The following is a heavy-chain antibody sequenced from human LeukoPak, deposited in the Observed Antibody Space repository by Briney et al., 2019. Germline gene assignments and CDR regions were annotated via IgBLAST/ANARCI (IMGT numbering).Heavy chain of an antibody. CDR3: VRGPATAQGGGFDY. CDR1: GYSISSGYY. Sequence: SATLSLTCTVSGYSISSGYYWGWIRQPPGKGLEWIGSIYHTRGTFYIPSLKSRATISEDTSKNQFSLSLSTVTAADTAVYYCVRGPATAQGGGFDYWGQGTLVTVSP. D-gene: IGHD3-16*01. CDR2: IYHTRGT. V-gene: IGHV4-38-2*02. J-gene: IGHJ4*02.